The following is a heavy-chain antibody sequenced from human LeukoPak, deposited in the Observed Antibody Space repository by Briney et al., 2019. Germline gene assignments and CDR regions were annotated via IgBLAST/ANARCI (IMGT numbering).Heavy chain of an antibody. CDR3: ANSRGGLFLFDY. J-gene: IGHJ4*02. Sequence: GGSLRLSCAASGFTFDDYAMHWVRQAPGKGLEWVSGISWNSGSIGYADSVKGRFTISRDNAKNSLYLQMNSLRAEDTALYYCANSRGGLFLFDYWGQGTLVTASS. V-gene: IGHV3-9*01. CDR2: ISWNSGSI. D-gene: IGHD3-16*01. CDR1: GFTFDDYA.